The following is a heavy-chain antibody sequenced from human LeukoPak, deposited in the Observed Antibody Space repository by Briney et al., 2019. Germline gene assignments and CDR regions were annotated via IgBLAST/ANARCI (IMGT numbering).Heavy chain of an antibody. CDR1: GGSISSSTYY. V-gene: IGHV4-39*07. Sequence: PSETLSLTCTVSGGSISSSTYYWGWIRQPPGKGLEWIGSIYYSGSTYYSPSLKSRVTISVDTSKNQFSLKVSSVTAADTAVYYCASVLLATVQFNCFDPWGQGTLVAVSS. J-gene: IGHJ5*02. CDR2: IYYSGST. D-gene: IGHD3-3*02. CDR3: ASVLLATVQFNCFDP.